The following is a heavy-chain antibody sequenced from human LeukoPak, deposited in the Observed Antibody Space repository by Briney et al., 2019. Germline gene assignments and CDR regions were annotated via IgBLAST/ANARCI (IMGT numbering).Heavy chain of an antibody. V-gene: IGHV4-39*01. J-gene: IGHJ6*02. Sequence: SETLSLTCAVSGGSISSNSYYWGWVRQSPGKGLEWIGAIYYSGNTYYSPSLKSRVTISADTSKNQFSLNLSAVTAADAATYYCARHVATNYYYDYYGLDVWGQGTTVTVSS. CDR2: IYYSGNT. CDR3: ARHVATNYYYDYYGLDV. CDR1: GGSISSNSYY.